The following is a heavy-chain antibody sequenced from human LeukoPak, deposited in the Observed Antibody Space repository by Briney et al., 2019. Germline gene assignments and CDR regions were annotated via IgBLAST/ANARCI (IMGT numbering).Heavy chain of an antibody. CDR3: AKLAKYFYGSETYYFFEH. CDR2: ISSRSSYI. J-gene: IGHJ4*02. Sequence: GGSLRLSCAASGFTFSSYSMNWVRQAPGKGLEWVSSISSRSSYIYYADSVKGRFTISRDNAKNSLYLQMNSLRVEDTAVYYCAKLAKYFYGSETYYFFEHWGQGTPVTASS. V-gene: IGHV3-21*01. D-gene: IGHD3-10*01. CDR1: GFTFSSYS.